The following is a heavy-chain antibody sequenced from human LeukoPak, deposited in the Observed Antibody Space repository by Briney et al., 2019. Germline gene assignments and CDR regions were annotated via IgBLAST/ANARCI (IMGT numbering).Heavy chain of an antibody. CDR2: IYPGDSDT. Sequence: GESLKISCKVSGYSFTTYWIAWVRQMPGKGLEWMGIIYPGDSDTRYSPSFQGQVTISADKSTSTAYLQWSSLKASDTAMYYCARPGPTVRYFDYWGQGTLVTVSS. CDR3: ARPGPTVRYFDY. J-gene: IGHJ4*02. D-gene: IGHD1-1*01. V-gene: IGHV5-51*01. CDR1: GYSFTTYW.